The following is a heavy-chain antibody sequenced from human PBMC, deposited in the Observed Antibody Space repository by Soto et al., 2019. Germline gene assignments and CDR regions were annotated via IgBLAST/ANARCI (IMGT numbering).Heavy chain of an antibody. D-gene: IGHD3-3*01. J-gene: IGHJ3*02. V-gene: IGHV3-11*01. CDR3: ARDSPYYDFWSGSHGFDI. Sequence: GGSLRLSCAASGFTFSDYYMSWVRQAPGKGLEWVSSISGSSDTMYYADSVEGRFTISRDNTKNSLLLQMNSLRDEDTAVYYCARDSPYYDFWSGSHGFDIWGQGTVVTVSS. CDR1: GFTFSDYY. CDR2: ISGSSDTM.